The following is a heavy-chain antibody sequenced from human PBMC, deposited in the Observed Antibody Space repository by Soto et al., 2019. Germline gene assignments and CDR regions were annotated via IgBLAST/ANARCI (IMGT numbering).Heavy chain of an antibody. CDR2: MNPNSGNT. Sequence: ASVKVSCKASGYTFTSYDINWVRQATGQGLEWMGWMNPNSGNTGYAQKFQGRVTMTRNTSISTAYMELSSLRSEDTAVYYCARSPDSSGYYPRRYYYGMDVWGQGTTVTVSS. J-gene: IGHJ6*02. D-gene: IGHD3-22*01. CDR3: ARSPDSSGYYPRRYYYGMDV. V-gene: IGHV1-8*01. CDR1: GYTFTSYD.